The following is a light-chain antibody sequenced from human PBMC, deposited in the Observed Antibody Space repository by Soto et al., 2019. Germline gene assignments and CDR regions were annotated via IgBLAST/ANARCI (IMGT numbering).Light chain of an antibody. J-gene: IGKJ5*01. V-gene: IGKV3-11*01. CDR2: GAS. CDR1: QSIDTK. Sequence: EFVLTQSPGTLALSPGERATLSCRASQSIDTKLAWYQQKPGQAPRLLIYGASTRATGIPARFSGSGSGTDFTLTISSLEPEDFAVYYCHQRQYWPPITFGQGTRLEIK. CDR3: HQRQYWPPIT.